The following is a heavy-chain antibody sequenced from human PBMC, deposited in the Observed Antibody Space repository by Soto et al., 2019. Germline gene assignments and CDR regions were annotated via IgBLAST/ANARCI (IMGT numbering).Heavy chain of an antibody. D-gene: IGHD1-26*01. CDR1: GFTVSSNY. J-gene: IGHJ4*02. CDR2: IYSGGST. V-gene: IGHV3-53*01. Sequence: GSLRLSCAASGFTVSSNYMSWVRQAPGKGLEWVSVIYSGGSTYYADSVKGRFTISRDNSKNTLYLQMNSLRAEDTAVYYCARDIRIGGAKGYYFDYWGQGTLVTVSS. CDR3: ARDIRIGGAKGYYFDY.